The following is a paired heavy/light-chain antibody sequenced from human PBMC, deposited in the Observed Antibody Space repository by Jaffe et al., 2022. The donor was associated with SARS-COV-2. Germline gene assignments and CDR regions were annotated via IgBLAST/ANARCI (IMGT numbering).Light chain of an antibody. CDR2: GAS. CDR1: QSVSSSY. Sequence: EIVLTQSPGTLSLSPGERATLSCRASQSVSSSYLAWYQQKPGQAPRLLIYGASSRATGIPDRFSGSGSGTDFTLTISRLEPEDFAVYFCQQYSSLYTFGQGTKLEIK. CDR3: QQYSSLYT. V-gene: IGKV3-20*01. J-gene: IGKJ2*01.
Heavy chain of an antibody. J-gene: IGHJ4*02. D-gene: IGHD5-12*01. Sequence: QVQLVESGGGVVQPGRSLRLSCAASGFTFSSYAMHWVRQAPGTGLEWVAIISYDGSDKYYADSVKGRFTISRDNSKNTLYLQMNRLSAEDTAVYYCARAKSGYDEGYYFDYWGQGTLVTVSS. CDR2: ISYDGSDK. CDR1: GFTFSSYA. CDR3: ARAKSGYDEGYYFDY. V-gene: IGHV3-30*04.